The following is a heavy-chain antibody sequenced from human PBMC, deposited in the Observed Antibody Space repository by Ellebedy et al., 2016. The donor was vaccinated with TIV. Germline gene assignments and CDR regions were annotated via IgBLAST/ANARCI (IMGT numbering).Heavy chain of an antibody. J-gene: IGHJ5*02. D-gene: IGHD3-10*01. CDR3: ANLLWGYTIVRGWNWFDP. V-gene: IGHV3-7*03. Sequence: PGGSLRLSCEASGFTFNCCWMRWVRQAPGKGLEWVAAINEDGSVTDYLDSVKGRFTISSDNSKNTLYLQMNSLRAEDTAVYYFANLLWGYTIVRGWNWFDPWGQGTLVTVSS. CDR2: INEDGSVT. CDR1: GFTFNCCW.